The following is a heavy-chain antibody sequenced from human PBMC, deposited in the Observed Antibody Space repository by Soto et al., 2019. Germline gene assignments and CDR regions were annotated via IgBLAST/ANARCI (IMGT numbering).Heavy chain of an antibody. V-gene: IGHV3-21*01. J-gene: IGHJ4*02. CDR2: ITSSGSYI. D-gene: IGHD2-2*01. Sequence: DVQLVESGGGLVKPGGSLRLSCVASGPTFSTYGMNWIRQTPGKGLEWVSSITSSGSYIHYADSVQGRFTVSRDNAKHSMYLQMNSLRVEDTVLYFCARDESAGSSTSNWGQGTLVTVSS. CDR3: ARDESAGSSTSN. CDR1: GPTFSTYG.